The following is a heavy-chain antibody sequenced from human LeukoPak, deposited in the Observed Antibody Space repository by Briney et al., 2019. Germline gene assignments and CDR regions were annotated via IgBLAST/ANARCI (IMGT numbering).Heavy chain of an antibody. CDR1: GFTVSSNY. Sequence: PGGSLRLSCAASGFTVSSNYMSWVRQAPGKGLEWVSVIYSGGSTYYADSVKGRFTISRDNSKNTLYLQMNSLRAEATAVYYCQCRGGSSTTPDYWGQGTLVTVSS. D-gene: IGHD1-1*01. CDR2: IYSGGST. CDR3: QCRGGSSTTPDY. J-gene: IGHJ4*02. V-gene: IGHV3-53*01.